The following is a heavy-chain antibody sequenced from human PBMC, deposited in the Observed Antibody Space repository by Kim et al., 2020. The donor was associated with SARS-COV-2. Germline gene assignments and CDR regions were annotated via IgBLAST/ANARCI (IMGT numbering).Heavy chain of an antibody. CDR1: GFSSSTYW. CDR3: ARPSSTTCPCYYMDV. J-gene: IGHJ6*03. V-gene: IGHV3-74*01. D-gene: IGHD2-2*01. Sequence: GGSLRLSCAASGFSSSTYWMYWVRQAPGKGLVWVSRISRDGSSTNYADSVKGRFTISRDNANNTLYLQMNSLRAEDTAVYYCARPSSTTCPCYYMDVWSKGTTVAVSS. CDR2: ISRDGSST.